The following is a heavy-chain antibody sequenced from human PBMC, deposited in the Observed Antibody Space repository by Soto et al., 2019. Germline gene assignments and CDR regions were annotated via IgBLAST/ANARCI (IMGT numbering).Heavy chain of an antibody. J-gene: IGHJ4*02. CDR2: IRPHNGDT. Sequence: QVQLVQSGPEVKNPGASVKVSCKASAYSSTIYGIIWVRQAPGQGLEWMGWIRPHNGDTKYAQRFQGRVTMTTDPSTTTVFMDLRTLRSDDTAVYYCATALGSSGWFDYWGPGTLVTVPS. D-gene: IGHD6-19*01. CDR1: AYSSTIYG. V-gene: IGHV1-18*01. CDR3: ATALGSSGWFDY.